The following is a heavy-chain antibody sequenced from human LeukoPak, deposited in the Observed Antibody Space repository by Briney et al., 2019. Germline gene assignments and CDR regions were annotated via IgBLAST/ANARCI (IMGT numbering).Heavy chain of an antibody. V-gene: IGHV3-23*01. Sequence: GGSLRLSCAASGFTFGNYSITWVRQAPGKGLEWMSGISGSSGRTYYADSVKGRFTISRDNSKNTLYLQMNSLRAEDTAVYYCAKDRAYYASGSIIDYWGQGTLVTVSS. D-gene: IGHD3-10*01. CDR3: AKDRAYYASGSIIDY. J-gene: IGHJ4*02. CDR1: GFTFGNYS. CDR2: ISGSSGRT.